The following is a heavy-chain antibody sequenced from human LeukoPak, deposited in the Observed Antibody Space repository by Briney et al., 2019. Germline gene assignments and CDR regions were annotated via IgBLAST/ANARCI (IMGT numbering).Heavy chain of an antibody. J-gene: IGHJ4*02. CDR2: ISPGGTM. V-gene: IGHV3-69-1*01. Sequence: GGSLRLSCAASRFTFSDYYMSWIRQAPGKGLEWVAYISPGGTMYYADSVKGRFTISRDNAKNTLYLQMNSLRAEDTAVYYCARDLTGSYSYWGQGTLVTVSS. D-gene: IGHD1-26*01. CDR1: RFTFSDYY. CDR3: ARDLTGSYSY.